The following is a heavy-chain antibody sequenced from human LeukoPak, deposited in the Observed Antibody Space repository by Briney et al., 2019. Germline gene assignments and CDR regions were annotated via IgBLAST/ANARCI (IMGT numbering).Heavy chain of an antibody. V-gene: IGHV3-30*04. J-gene: IGHJ4*02. D-gene: IGHD6-13*01. Sequence: GRSLRLSCAASGFTFSSYAMHWVRQAPGKGLEWVAVISYDGSNKYYTDSVKGRFTISRDNSKNTLYLQMNSLRAEDTAVYYCARDGSSSWAADYYFDYWGQGTLVTVSS. CDR3: ARDGSSSWAADYYFDY. CDR1: GFTFSSYA. CDR2: ISYDGSNK.